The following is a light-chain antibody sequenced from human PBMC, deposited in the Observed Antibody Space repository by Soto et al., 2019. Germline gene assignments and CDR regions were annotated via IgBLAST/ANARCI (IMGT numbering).Light chain of an antibody. CDR3: QQYNSYSR. Sequence: DIQMTQSPSNLSASVGDRVTITCRASQSISSWLAWYQQKPGKAPKLLIYDASSLESGVPSRFSGSGSGTEFTLTISSLQPDDFATYYCQQYNSYSRFGQGTKLEIK. V-gene: IGKV1-5*01. CDR1: QSISSW. CDR2: DAS. J-gene: IGKJ2*01.